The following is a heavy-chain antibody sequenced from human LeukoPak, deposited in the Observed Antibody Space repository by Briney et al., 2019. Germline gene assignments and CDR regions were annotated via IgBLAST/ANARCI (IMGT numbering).Heavy chain of an antibody. CDR1: GFSLSDHY. J-gene: IGHJ3*02. CDR2: SRNKQNSYTT. D-gene: IGHD2-2*02. Sequence: GGSLRLSCAVSGFSLSDHYMDWVRQGPGKGLEWIARSRNKQNSYTTVYAASVEDRFTISRDPSKDSLYLQMNSLKSEDTALYYCVRGYNSFDTWGQGTAVTVSS. CDR3: VRGYNSFDT. V-gene: IGHV3-72*01.